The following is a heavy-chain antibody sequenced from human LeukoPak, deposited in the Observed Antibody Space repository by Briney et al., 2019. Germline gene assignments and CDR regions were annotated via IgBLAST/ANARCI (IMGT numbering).Heavy chain of an antibody. CDR1: AYTFTGYY. CDR3: ARSSGWSLFDY. Sequence: GASVKVSRKASAYTFTGYYMHWVRQAPGQGLEWMGWINPNSGGTNYAQKFQGRVTMTRDTSISTAYMELSTLRSDDTAVYYCARSSGWSLFDYWGQGTLVTVSS. J-gene: IGHJ4*02. D-gene: IGHD6-19*01. CDR2: INPNSGGT. V-gene: IGHV1-2*02.